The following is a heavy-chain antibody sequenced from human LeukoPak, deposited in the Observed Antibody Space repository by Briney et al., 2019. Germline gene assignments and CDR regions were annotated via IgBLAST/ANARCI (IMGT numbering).Heavy chain of an antibody. CDR1: GYTFTSYY. CDR3: ARETTVTNWFDP. Sequence: ASAKVSCKASGYTFTSYYMHWVRQAPGQGLEWMGIINPSGGSTSYAQKFQGRVTMTRDTSTSTVYMELSSLRSEDTAVYYCARETTVTNWFDPWGQGTLVTVSS. J-gene: IGHJ5*02. D-gene: IGHD4-11*01. CDR2: INPSGGST. V-gene: IGHV1-46*03.